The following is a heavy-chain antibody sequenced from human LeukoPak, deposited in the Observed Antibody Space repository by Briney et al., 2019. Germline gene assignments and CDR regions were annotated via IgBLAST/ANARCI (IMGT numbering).Heavy chain of an antibody. J-gene: IGHJ4*02. CDR3: ARVRFHRVYAYPFDY. V-gene: IGHV4-34*01. CDR2: INHSGST. CDR1: GGSFSGYY. D-gene: IGHD3-16*01. Sequence: PSETLSLTCAVYGGSFSGYYWSWIRQPPGKGQERIGEINHSGSTNYNPSLKSRVTISVDTSKNQFSLKLSSVTAADTAVYYCARVRFHRVYAYPFDYWGQGTLVTVSS.